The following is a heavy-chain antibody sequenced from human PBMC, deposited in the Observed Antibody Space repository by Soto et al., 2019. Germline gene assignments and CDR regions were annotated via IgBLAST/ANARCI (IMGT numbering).Heavy chain of an antibody. D-gene: IGHD6-19*01. CDR2: SSASGRSR. Sequence: GGSLRLSCVASGIEFSNYAMSWVRQAPGKGLEWVSISSASGRSRYHADSVKGRFTISRDNSKNTLYLHVTNLRAEDTAVYYCAKDGNWLDVYFDVWGQGTPVTVSS. J-gene: IGHJ4*02. V-gene: IGHV3-23*01. CDR1: GIEFSNYA. CDR3: AKDGNWLDVYFDV.